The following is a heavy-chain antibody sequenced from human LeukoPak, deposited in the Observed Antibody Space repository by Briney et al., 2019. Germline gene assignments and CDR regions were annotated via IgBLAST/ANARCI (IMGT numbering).Heavy chain of an antibody. D-gene: IGHD1-1*01. CDR2: TYYRSKWYY. V-gene: IGHV6-1*01. CDR3: ARTSYTGNPPLNWFDP. J-gene: IGHJ5*02. Sequence: SQTLSLTCALSGDSVSSDNAAWNWIRQSPSRGLEWLGRTYYRSKWYYDYTLSLQGRITVNPDTSKNQFTLQLTSVIPEDTGIYYCARTSYTGNPPLNWFDPWGQGTMVTVSS. CDR1: GDSVSSDNAA.